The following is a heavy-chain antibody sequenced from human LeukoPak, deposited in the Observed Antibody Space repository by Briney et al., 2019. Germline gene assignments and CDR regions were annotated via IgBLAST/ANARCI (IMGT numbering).Heavy chain of an antibody. CDR3: ARRRIRGVNFDY. J-gene: IGHJ4*02. D-gene: IGHD3-10*01. V-gene: IGHV4-34*01. Sequence: SETLSLTCAVYGGSFSGYFWSWIRQSPGKGLEWIGEINQSGNINYSPSLKSRVTISVDTSKNQFSLKLTAVTAADTAVYLCARRRIRGVNFDYWGQGTLVTVSS. CDR2: INQSGNI. CDR1: GGSFSGYF.